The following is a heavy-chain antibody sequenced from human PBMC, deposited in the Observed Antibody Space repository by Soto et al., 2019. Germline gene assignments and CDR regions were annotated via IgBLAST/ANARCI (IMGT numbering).Heavy chain of an antibody. D-gene: IGHD6-13*01. CDR3: ARRQLVLGEPYYYYYYMDV. Sequence: GGSLRLSCAASGFTFSSYSMNWVRQAPGKGLEWVSSISSSSSYIYYADSVKGRFTISRDNAKNSLYLQMNSLRAEDTAVYYCARRQLVLGEPYYYYYYMDVWGKGTTVTVSS. V-gene: IGHV3-21*01. J-gene: IGHJ6*03. CDR1: GFTFSSYS. CDR2: ISSSSSYI.